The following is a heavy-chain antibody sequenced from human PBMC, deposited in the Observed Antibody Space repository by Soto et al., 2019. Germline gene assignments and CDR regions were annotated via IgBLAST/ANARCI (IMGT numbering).Heavy chain of an antibody. D-gene: IGHD3-10*01. V-gene: IGHV1-8*01. J-gene: IGHJ3*02. CDR1: GYTFTSYD. CDR3: ARYSGSIWFGEVSTHVGAFDI. Sequence: ASVKVSCTASGYTFTSYDINWVRQATGQGLEWMGWMNPNSGNTGYAQKFQGRVTMTRNTSTSTAYMELSSLRSEDTAVYYCARYSGSIWFGEVSTHVGAFDICGQGTMVIVSS. CDR2: MNPNSGNT.